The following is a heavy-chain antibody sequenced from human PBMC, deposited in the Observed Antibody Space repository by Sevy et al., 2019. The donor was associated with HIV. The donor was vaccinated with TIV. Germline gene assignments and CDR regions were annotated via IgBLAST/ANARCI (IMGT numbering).Heavy chain of an antibody. D-gene: IGHD2-2*01. J-gene: IGHJ4*02. Sequence: GGSLRLSCAASVFTFSSYGMHWVRQAPGKGLEWVAVIWYDGSNKYYADSVKGRFTISRDNSKNTLYLQMNSLRAEDTAVYYCATLGYCSSTSCFNDYWGQGTLVTVSS. CDR1: VFTFSSYG. CDR2: IWYDGSNK. CDR3: ATLGYCSSTSCFNDY. V-gene: IGHV3-33*01.